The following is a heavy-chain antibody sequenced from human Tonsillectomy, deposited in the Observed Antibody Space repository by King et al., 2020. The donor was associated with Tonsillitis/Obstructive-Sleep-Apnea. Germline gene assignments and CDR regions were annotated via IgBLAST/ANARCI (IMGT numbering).Heavy chain of an antibody. J-gene: IGHJ4*02. D-gene: IGHD4-11*01. V-gene: IGHV4-61*01. Sequence: VQLQESGPGLVKPSETLSLTCNVSGGSVSSGSYYWSWIRQPPGKGLEWIGYIYYSGSTNYNPSLKSRVTISVDTSKNQFSLKLSSVTAADTAVYYCARDQNSNYLGSEFDYWGQGTLVTVSS. CDR3: ARDQNSNYLGSEFDY. CDR1: GGSVSSGSYY. CDR2: IYYSGST.